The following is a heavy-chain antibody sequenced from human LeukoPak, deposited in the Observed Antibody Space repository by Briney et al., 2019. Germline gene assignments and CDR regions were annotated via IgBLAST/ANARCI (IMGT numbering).Heavy chain of an antibody. CDR2: IKSKTDGGTT. Sequence: PGGSLRLSCAASGLTFSNAWMSWVRQAPGKGLEWVGRIKSKTDGGTTDYGAPVKGRFIISRDDSKNTLYLQMNGLKIEDTAVYYCIADPGEWEPIWGQGTMVTVSS. D-gene: IGHD1-26*01. V-gene: IGHV3-15*01. CDR3: IADPGEWEPI. CDR1: GLTFSNAW. J-gene: IGHJ3*02.